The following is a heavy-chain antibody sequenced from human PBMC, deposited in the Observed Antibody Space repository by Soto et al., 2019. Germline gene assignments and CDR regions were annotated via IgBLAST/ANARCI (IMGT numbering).Heavy chain of an antibody. Sequence: PSETLSLTCTVSGGSISRYYWSWIRQPPGKGLEWIGYMYDSGSTKYNPSLKSRVTISADMSKNQFSLKVTPVTAADTAVYYCARDDYGDRLCPWGPGTLVTVSS. CDR1: GGSISRYY. CDR3: ARDDYGDRLCP. D-gene: IGHD4-17*01. J-gene: IGHJ5*02. V-gene: IGHV4-59*01. CDR2: MYDSGST.